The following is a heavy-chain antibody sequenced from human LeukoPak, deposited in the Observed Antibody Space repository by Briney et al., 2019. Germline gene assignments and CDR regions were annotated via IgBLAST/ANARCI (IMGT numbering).Heavy chain of an antibody. CDR3: ARGSAYYYDSSGYTLDDY. Sequence: ASVKVSCKASGYTFTSYYMHWVRQAPGHGLEWMGIINPSGGSTSYEQKFQGRVTMTRDTSTSTVYMELSSLRSEDTAVYYCARGSAYYYDSSGYTLDDYWGQGTRVTVSS. D-gene: IGHD3-22*01. CDR1: GYTFTSYY. CDR2: INPSGGST. V-gene: IGHV1-46*01. J-gene: IGHJ4*02.